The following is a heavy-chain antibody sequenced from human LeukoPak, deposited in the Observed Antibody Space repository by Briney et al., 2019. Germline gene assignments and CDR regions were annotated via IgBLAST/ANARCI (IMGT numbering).Heavy chain of an antibody. D-gene: IGHD6-19*01. CDR2: IYYSGST. V-gene: IGHV4-39*07. J-gene: IGHJ6*03. CDR3: ARGPYSSRYGNYYMDV. Sequence: SETLSLTCTVSGGSISSSSYYWGWIRQPPGKGLEWIGSIYYSGSTYYNPSLKSRVTISLDTSKNQFSLKLSSVTAADTAVYYCARGPYSSRYGNYYMDVWGKETTVTVSS. CDR1: GGSISSSSYY.